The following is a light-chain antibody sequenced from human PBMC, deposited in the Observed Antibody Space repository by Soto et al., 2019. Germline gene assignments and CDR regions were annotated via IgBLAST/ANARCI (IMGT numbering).Light chain of an antibody. J-gene: IGKJ1*01. Sequence: IVLTQSPATLSSSPCEIATLSCRASQTVSSRLAWYQHKPGQAPRLLIYDASNRATGIPARFSGSGSGTDFTLTISSLQSEDFAVYYCQQYDNWPWTFGQGTKVDI. CDR2: DAS. CDR1: QTVSSR. CDR3: QQYDNWPWT. V-gene: IGKV3-11*01.